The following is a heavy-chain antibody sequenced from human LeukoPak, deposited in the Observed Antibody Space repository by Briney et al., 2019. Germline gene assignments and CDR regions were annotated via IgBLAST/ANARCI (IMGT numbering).Heavy chain of an antibody. D-gene: IGHD3-3*01. CDR3: ARMGVVDAFDI. V-gene: IGHV3-7*01. CDR2: IKQDGSEK. J-gene: IGHJ3*02. CDR1: GFTFSSYW. Sequence: GGSLRLSCAASGFTFSSYWMSWVRQAPGKGLEWVANIKQDGSEKYYVDSVKGRFTISRDNAKNSLYLQMNSLRAEDTAVYYRARMGVVDAFDIWGQGTMVTVSS.